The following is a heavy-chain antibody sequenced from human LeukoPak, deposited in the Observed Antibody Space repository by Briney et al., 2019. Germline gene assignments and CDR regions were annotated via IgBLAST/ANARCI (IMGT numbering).Heavy chain of an antibody. CDR2: IYYSGST. J-gene: IGHJ3*02. CDR3: AGSIVGATGGDAFDI. Sequence: TSETLSLTCTVSGGSISSYYWSWIRQPPGKGLEWIGYIYYSGSTNYNPSLKSRVTISVDTPKNQFSLKLSSVTAADTAVYYCAGSIVGATGGDAFDIWGQGTMVTVSS. CDR1: GGSISSYY. V-gene: IGHV4-59*01. D-gene: IGHD1-26*01.